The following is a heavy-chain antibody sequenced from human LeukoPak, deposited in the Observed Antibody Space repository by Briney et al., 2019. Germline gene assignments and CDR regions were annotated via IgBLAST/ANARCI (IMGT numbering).Heavy chain of an antibody. CDR1: GFTFSDYY. J-gene: IGHJ4*02. D-gene: IGHD4-17*01. CDR2: ISSSGSTI. Sequence: GGSLRLSCAASGFTFSDYYMSWIRQAPGKGLEWVSYISSSGSTIVYADSVKGRFTVSRDNAKNSMFLQMNSPRAEDTAVYYCARERRLRETDSWGQGTLVTVSS. V-gene: IGHV3-11*01. CDR3: ARERRLRETDS.